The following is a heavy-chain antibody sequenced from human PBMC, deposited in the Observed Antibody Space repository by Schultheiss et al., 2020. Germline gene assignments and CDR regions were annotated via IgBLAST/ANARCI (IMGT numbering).Heavy chain of an antibody. CDR2: ISAYNGNT. D-gene: IGHD2-15*01. CDR1: GYTFTSYG. Sequence: ASVKVSCKASGYTFTSYGISWVRQAPGQGLEWMGWISAYNGNTNYAQKLQGRVTMTTDTSTSTAYMELRSLRSDDTAVYYCARTPALVVVAADHPSGWFDPWGQGTLVTVSS. J-gene: IGHJ5*02. V-gene: IGHV1-18*01. CDR3: ARTPALVVVAADHPSGWFDP.